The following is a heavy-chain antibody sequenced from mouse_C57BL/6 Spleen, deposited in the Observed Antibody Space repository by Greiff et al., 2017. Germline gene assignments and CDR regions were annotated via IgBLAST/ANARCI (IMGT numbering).Heavy chain of an antibody. CDR3: AREGDYDVRFAY. Sequence: VQLKQSGPELVKPGDSVKISCKASGYSFTGYFMNWVMQSHGKSLEWIGRINPYNGDTFYNQKFKGKATLTVDKSSSTAHMELRSLTSEDSAVYYCAREGDYDVRFAYWGQGTLVTVSA. J-gene: IGHJ3*01. CDR2: INPYNGDT. CDR1: GYSFTGYF. V-gene: IGHV1-20*01. D-gene: IGHD2-4*01.